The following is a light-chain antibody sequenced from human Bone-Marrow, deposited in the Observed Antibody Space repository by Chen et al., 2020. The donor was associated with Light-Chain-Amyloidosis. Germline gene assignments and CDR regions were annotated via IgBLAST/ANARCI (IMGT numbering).Light chain of an antibody. J-gene: IGLJ2*01. Sequence: SYSPTQPPSLSVSPAQTARITCSGDDLPTKYAYWYQQKPGQAPVLVIHRDTERPSGISERFSGSSSGTTATLTISGVQAEDEADYHCQSADSSGTYEVIFGGGTKLTVL. V-gene: IGLV3-25*03. CDR1: DLPTKY. CDR2: RDT. CDR3: QSADSSGTYEVI.